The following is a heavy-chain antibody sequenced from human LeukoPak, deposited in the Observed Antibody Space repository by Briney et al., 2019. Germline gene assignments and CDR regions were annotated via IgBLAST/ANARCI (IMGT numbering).Heavy chain of an antibody. CDR1: GYTFTSYG. J-gene: IGHJ4*02. CDR2: ISAYNGNT. V-gene: IGHV1-18*01. CDR3: ARDSARYSGYDFGDFDY. D-gene: IGHD5-12*01. Sequence: ASVKVSCKASGYTFTSYGISWVRQAPGQGLEWMGWISAYNGNTNYAQKLQGRVTMTTDTSTSTAYMELRSLRSEDTAVYYCARDSARYSGYDFGDFDYWGQGTLVTVSS.